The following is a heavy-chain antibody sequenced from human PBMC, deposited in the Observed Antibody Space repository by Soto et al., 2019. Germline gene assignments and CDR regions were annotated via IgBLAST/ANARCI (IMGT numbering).Heavy chain of an antibody. D-gene: IGHD2-2*02. J-gene: IGHJ5*02. CDR1: CGSISSYY. V-gene: IGHV4-4*07. Sequence: SETLSLPCTVSCGSISSYYWSWIRQPAGKGLEWIGRIYTSGSTNYNPSLKSRVTMSVDTSKNQFSLKLSSVTAADTAVYYCARGHILYPVVPAAIYWFDPWGQGTLVTVSS. CDR2: IYTSGST. CDR3: ARGHILYPVVPAAIYWFDP.